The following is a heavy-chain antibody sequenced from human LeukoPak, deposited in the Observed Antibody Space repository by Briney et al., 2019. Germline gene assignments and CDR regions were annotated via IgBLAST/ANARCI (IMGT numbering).Heavy chain of an antibody. CDR3: ARDFHYYDSSGTYWYFDL. D-gene: IGHD3-22*01. J-gene: IGHJ2*01. CDR2: THYRSKWYN. CDR1: GDSVSSNSAA. Sequence: PSQTLSLTCAISGDSVSSNSAAWNWIRQSSSRGLEWLGRTHYRSKWYNDYAVSVKSRITINPDTSKNQFSLQLNSVTPEDTAVYYCARDFHYYDSSGTYWYFDLWGRGTLVTVSS. V-gene: IGHV6-1*01.